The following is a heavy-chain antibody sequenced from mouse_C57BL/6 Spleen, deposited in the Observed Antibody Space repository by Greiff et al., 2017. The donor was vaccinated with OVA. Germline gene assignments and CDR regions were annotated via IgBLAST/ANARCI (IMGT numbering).Heavy chain of an antibody. CDR2: ISYDGSN. D-gene: IGHD1-1*01. J-gene: IGHJ2*01. Sequence: EVQRVESGPGLVKPSQSLSLTCSVTGYSITSGYYWNWIRQFPGNKLEWMGYISYDGSNNYNPSLKNRISITRDTSKNQFFLKLNSVTTEDTATYYCARDRYYGSSFFDYWGQGTTLTVSS. V-gene: IGHV3-6*01. CDR1: GYSITSGYY. CDR3: ARDRYYGSSFFDY.